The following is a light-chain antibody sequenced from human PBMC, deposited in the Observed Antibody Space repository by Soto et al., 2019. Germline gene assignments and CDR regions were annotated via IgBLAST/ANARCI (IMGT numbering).Light chain of an antibody. J-gene: IGKJ1*01. CDR1: QSVSSSY. CDR2: GAS. CDR3: QQYGSSPGT. V-gene: IGKV3-20*01. Sequence: EIVLTQSPGTLYLSPGERDTLSCRASQSVSSSYLAWYQQKPGQAPRLLIYGASSRATGTPDRFSGSGSGTDFTLTISRLEPEDFAVYYCQQYGSSPGTFGKGTKGEMK.